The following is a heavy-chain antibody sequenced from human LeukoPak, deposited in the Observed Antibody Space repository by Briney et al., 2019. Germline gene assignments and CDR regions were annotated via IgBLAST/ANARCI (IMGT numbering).Heavy chain of an antibody. CDR2: IYYSGST. V-gene: IGHV4-59*01. J-gene: IGHJ4*02. Sequence: SETLSLTCTVSGGSISSYYWSWIRQPPGKGLEWIGYIYYSGSTNYNPSLKSRVTMSVDTSKNQFSLELTSVTAADTAVYYCARGPHKFDYWGQGSLVTVSS. CDR1: GGSISSYY. CDR3: ARGPHKFDY.